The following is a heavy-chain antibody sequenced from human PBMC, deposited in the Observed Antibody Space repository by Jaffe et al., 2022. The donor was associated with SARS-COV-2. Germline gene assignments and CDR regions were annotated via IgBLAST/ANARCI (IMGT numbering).Heavy chain of an antibody. CDR2: IYNSGTT. CDR1: GDSISTYY. J-gene: IGHJ5*02. Sequence: QVQLQESGPRLVKPSETLSLTCTVSGDSISTYYWTWFRQPPGKGLEWIGYIYNSGTTNYNPSLKSRVTISVDTSKNQFSLKVNSLTAADTAVYYCARGYNSVWYGETRANWFAPWGQGTLVTVSS. CDR3: ARGYNSVWYGETRANWFAP. V-gene: IGHV4-59*01. D-gene: IGHD6-19*01.